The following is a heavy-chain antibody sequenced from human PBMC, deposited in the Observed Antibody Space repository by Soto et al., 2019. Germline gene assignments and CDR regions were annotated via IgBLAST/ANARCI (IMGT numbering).Heavy chain of an antibody. CDR1: GFTFSSYG. CDR2: IWYDGSNK. D-gene: IGHD2-15*01. V-gene: IGHV3-33*06. J-gene: IGHJ4*02. Sequence: GGSLRLSCAASGFTFSSYGMHWVRQAPGKGLEWVAVIWYDGSNKYYADSVRGRFTISGDNSKNTLSLQMNSLTAEDTAVYFCAKRRGAGGHFDYWGQGALVTVSS. CDR3: AKRRGAGGHFDY.